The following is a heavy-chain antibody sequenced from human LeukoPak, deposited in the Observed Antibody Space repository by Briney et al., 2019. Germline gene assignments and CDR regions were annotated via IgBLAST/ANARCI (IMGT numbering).Heavy chain of an antibody. D-gene: IGHD2-15*01. CDR1: GFTFSSYG. J-gene: IGHJ4*02. CDR2: ISYDGSNK. V-gene: IGHV3-30*03. CDR3: ARDLCSGGSCYERFDY. Sequence: GGSLRLSCAASGFTFSSYGMHWVRQAPGKGLEWVAVISYDGSNKYYADSVKGRFTISRDNSKNTLYLQMNSLRAEDTAVYYCARDLCSGGSCYERFDYWGQGTLVTVSS.